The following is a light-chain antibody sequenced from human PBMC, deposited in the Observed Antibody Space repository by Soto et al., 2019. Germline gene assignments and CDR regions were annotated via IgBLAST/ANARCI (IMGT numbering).Light chain of an antibody. CDR1: QGISSW. V-gene: IGKV1-12*01. CDR3: HQTNSFPYT. Sequence: DIQLTQSPSSVSASVGDRVTLTCRASQGISSWLAWYQQRPGKAPQLLIFGASSLQSGVPSRFSGSGSGTDFTLTISSLQPEDFATYCCHQTNSFPYTFGRGTKLDIK. J-gene: IGKJ2*01. CDR2: GAS.